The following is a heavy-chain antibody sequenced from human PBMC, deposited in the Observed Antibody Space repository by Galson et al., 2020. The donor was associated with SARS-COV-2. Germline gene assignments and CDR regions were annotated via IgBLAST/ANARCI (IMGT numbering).Heavy chain of an antibody. V-gene: IGHV2-26*01. J-gene: IGHJ4*02. D-gene: IGHD1-26*01. CDR3: ASYSGSYYMFDS. CDR2: TFSNDEK. CDR1: GFSLSNARMG. Sequence: SGPTLVKPTETLTLTCTVSGFSLSNARMGVSWIRQPPGKALEWLAHTFSNDEKSYSTSLRSRLTISKDTSKSQVVLIMTNMDPVDLATYYCASYSGSYYMFDSWGQGTLVTVSS.